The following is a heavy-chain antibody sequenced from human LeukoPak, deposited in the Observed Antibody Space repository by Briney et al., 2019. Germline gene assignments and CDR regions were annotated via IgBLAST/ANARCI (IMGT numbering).Heavy chain of an antibody. CDR2: INPNSGGT. V-gene: IGHV1-2*02. D-gene: IGHD3-22*01. J-gene: IGHJ4*02. CDR1: GYTFTGYY. Sequence: ASVKVSCKASGYTFTGYYMHWLRQAPGQGLGWMGWINPNSGGTNYAQKFQGRVTMTRDTSISTAYMELSRLRSDDTAVYYCARDRYYDSSGYYFDYWGQGTLVTVSS. CDR3: ARDRYYDSSGYYFDY.